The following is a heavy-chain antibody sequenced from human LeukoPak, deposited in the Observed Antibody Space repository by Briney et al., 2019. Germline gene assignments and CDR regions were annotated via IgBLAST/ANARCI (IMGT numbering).Heavy chain of an antibody. CDR1: GFTFSSYS. CDR3: ARDCPAMVTGCAFDI. Sequence: GGSLRLSCAASGFTFSSYSMNWVRQAPGKGLEWVSSISSSSSYIYYADSVKGRFTISRDNAKNSLYLQMNSLRAEDTAVYYCARDCPAMVTGCAFDIWGQGTMVTVSS. CDR2: ISSSSSYI. V-gene: IGHV3-21*01. D-gene: IGHD5-18*01. J-gene: IGHJ3*02.